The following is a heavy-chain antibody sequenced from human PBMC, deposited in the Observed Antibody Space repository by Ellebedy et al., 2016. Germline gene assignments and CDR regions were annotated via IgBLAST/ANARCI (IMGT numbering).Heavy chain of an antibody. CDR3: TRFNFGLLHFFDWFDY. V-gene: IGHV3-49*03. D-gene: IGHD3-9*01. CDR2: IRSKAYGGTA. CDR1: GFTFGDFA. Sequence: GESLKISCTASGFTFGDFAINWFRQAPGKGLEWVGFIRSKAYGGTADYAASVTGRFTISRDDSKSIASLQMNSVKTEDTAVYYCTRFNFGLLHFFDWFDYWGQGALVIVSS. J-gene: IGHJ4*02.